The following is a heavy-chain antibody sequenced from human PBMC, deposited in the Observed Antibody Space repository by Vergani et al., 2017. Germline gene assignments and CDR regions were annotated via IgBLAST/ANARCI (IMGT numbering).Heavy chain of an antibody. J-gene: IGHJ6*02. CDR3: AREGARGYSSSLPQIYGMDV. CDR2: FIPIFGTA. CDR1: GGTFSSYA. V-gene: IGHV1-69*18. D-gene: IGHD6-13*01. Sequence: QVQLVQSGAEVKKPGSSVKVSCKASGGTFSSYAISWVRQAPGQGLEWMGRFIPIFGTANYAQKFQGRVTITADESTSAAYMELSSLRSEDTAVYYCAREGARGYSSSLPQIYGMDVWGQGTTVTVSS.